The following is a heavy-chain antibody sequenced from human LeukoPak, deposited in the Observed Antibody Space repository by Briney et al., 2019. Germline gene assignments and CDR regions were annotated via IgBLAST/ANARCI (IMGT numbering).Heavy chain of an antibody. D-gene: IGHD1-1*01. CDR1: GFTFGDYA. CDR3: ARSLYAWKGKVWDSGDFDY. CDR2: ISYNRDTI. J-gene: IGHJ4*02. Sequence: GGSLRLSCAASGFTFGDYAMHWVRQAPGKGLEWVSGISYNRDTIAYADSVKGRFTISRDNAKNSLYLQMNSLRADDTEFFNCARSLYAWKGKVWDSGDFDYWGQGTLVTVSS. V-gene: IGHV3-9*01.